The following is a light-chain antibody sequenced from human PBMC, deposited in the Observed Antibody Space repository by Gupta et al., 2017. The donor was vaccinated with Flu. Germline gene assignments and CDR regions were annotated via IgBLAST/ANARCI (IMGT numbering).Light chain of an antibody. CDR2: AAS. V-gene: IGKV1-27*01. CDR3: QKDNSAPPT. Sequence: SYVAWYQQKSGKTPKLLIYAASSLQSGVPPRFDDSGSGSVFTLTIISLQPEDVATYYCQKDNSAPPTFGGGTKVELK. J-gene: IGKJ4*01. CDR1: SY.